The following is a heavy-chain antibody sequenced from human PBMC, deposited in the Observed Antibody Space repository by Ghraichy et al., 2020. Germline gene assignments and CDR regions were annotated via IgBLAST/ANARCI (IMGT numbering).Heavy chain of an antibody. CDR3: GRGEYSSSWYIEGYYYYYGMDV. D-gene: IGHD6-13*01. Sequence: GGSLRLSCAASGFTFSSYWMHWVRQAPGKGLVWVSRINSDGSSTSYADSVKGRFTISRDNAKNTLYLQMNSLRAEDTAVYYCGRGEYSSSWYIEGYYYYYGMDVWGQGSMVTVSS. V-gene: IGHV3-74*01. J-gene: IGHJ6*02. CDR1: GFTFSSYW. CDR2: INSDGSST.